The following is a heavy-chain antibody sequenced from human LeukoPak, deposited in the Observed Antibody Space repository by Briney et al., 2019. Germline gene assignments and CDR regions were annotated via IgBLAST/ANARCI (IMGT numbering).Heavy chain of an antibody. D-gene: IGHD3-10*01. V-gene: IGHV3-43*02. CDR2: ISGDSDNK. J-gene: IGHJ4*02. Sequence: GGSLRLSCTASGFNVADYALYWVRQPPGKGLEWVSLISGDSDNKYSAASVRGRFTISRDNSKNSLFLQMNSLTTEDTALYYCAVAYESGSFYRAFAYWGQGALVTVSS. CDR1: GFNVADYA. CDR3: AVAYESGSFYRAFAY.